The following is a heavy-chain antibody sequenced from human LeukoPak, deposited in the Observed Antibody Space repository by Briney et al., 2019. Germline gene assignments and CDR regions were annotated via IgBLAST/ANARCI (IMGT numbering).Heavy chain of an antibody. Sequence: ASVKVSCKASGYTFTGYYMHWVRQAPGQGLEWMGRINPNSGGTNYAQKFQGRVTMTRDTSISTAYMELSSLRSEDTAVYYCASGKYCSSTSCQISNYYYYYGMDVWGQGTTVTVSS. CDR2: INPNSGGT. CDR1: GYTFTGYY. J-gene: IGHJ6*02. CDR3: ASGKYCSSTSCQISNYYYYYGMDV. D-gene: IGHD2-2*01. V-gene: IGHV1-2*06.